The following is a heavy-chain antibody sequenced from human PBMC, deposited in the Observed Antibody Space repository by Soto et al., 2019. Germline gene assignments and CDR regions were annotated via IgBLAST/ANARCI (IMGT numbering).Heavy chain of an antibody. D-gene: IGHD2-21*02. V-gene: IGHV1-2*04. Sequence: QVQLVQAGAEVKKPGASLKVSCKASGYTFTAYYIHWFRQAPGQGLEWMGWINPKSGGTNYAQKFQGWITMTRDTSISTAYMEFSRLRSDDTAVYYCALSDCVGDCFSFGHWGQGTLVTVSS. J-gene: IGHJ4*02. CDR1: GYTFTAYY. CDR3: ALSDCVGDCFSFGH. CDR2: INPKSGGT.